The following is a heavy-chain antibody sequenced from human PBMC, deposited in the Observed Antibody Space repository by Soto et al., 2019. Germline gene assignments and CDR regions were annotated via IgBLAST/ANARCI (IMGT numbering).Heavy chain of an antibody. CDR1: GGSISSYY. J-gene: IGHJ4*02. V-gene: IGHV4-59*01. D-gene: IGHD3-10*01. CDR3: ARGLNYYGSGSLDPYFDY. Sequence: SETLSLTCTVSGGSISSYYWSWIRQPPGKGLEWIGYIYYSGSTNYNPSLKSRVTISVDTSKNQFSLKLSSATAADTAVYYCARGLNYYGSGSLDPYFDYWGQGTLVTVSS. CDR2: IYYSGST.